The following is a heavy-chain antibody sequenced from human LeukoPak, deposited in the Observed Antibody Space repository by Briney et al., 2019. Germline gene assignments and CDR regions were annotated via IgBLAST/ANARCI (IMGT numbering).Heavy chain of an antibody. D-gene: IGHD3-22*01. Sequence: GGSLRLSRAASGFTFDDYAMHWVRQAPGKGLEWVSGISWNSGSIGYADSVKGRFTISRDNAKNSLYLQMNSLRAEDTALYYCAKGSGYIITYNWFDPWGQGTLVTVSS. CDR3: AKGSGYIITYNWFDP. J-gene: IGHJ5*02. CDR2: ISWNSGSI. V-gene: IGHV3-9*01. CDR1: GFTFDDYA.